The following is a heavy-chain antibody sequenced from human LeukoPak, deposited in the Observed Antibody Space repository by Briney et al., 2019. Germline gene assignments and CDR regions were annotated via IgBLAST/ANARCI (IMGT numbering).Heavy chain of an antibody. V-gene: IGHV1-18*01. Sequence: ASVKVSCKASGYTFTSYGISWVRQAPGQGLEWMGWISAYNGNTNYAQKLQGRVTMTTDTSTSTAYMELRRLRSDDTAVYYCARELAYGSGSYWFAYYYYYMDVWGKGTTVTVSS. CDR2: ISAYNGNT. CDR3: ARELAYGSGSYWFAYYYYYMDV. D-gene: IGHD3-10*01. CDR1: GYTFTSYG. J-gene: IGHJ6*03.